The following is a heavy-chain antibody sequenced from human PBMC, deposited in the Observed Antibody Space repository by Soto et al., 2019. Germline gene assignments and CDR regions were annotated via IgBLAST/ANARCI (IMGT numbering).Heavy chain of an antibody. CDR1: GGSISSYY. J-gene: IGHJ2*01. Sequence: QVQLQESGPGLVKPSETLSLTCTVSGGSISSYYWSWIRQPPGKGLEWIGYIYYSGSTNYNPSLQSRVTISVATSKNQFSRKLSSVTAADTAVYYCARFNWYFDLWGRGTLVTVSS. CDR3: ARFNWYFDL. CDR2: IYYSGST. V-gene: IGHV4-59*08.